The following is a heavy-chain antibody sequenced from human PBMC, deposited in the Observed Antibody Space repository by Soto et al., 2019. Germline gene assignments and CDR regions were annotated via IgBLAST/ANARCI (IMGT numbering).Heavy chain of an antibody. V-gene: IGHV1-3*01. D-gene: IGHD4-4*01. J-gene: IGHJ6*02. Sequence: ASVKVSCKASGYTFTSYAMHWVRQAPGQRLEWMGWINAGNGNTKYSQKFQGRVTITRDTSASTAYMELSSLRSEDTAVYYCARSRGTTVIGDYYYGMDVWGQGTTVTVSS. CDR1: GYTFTSYA. CDR3: ARSRGTTVIGDYYYGMDV. CDR2: INAGNGNT.